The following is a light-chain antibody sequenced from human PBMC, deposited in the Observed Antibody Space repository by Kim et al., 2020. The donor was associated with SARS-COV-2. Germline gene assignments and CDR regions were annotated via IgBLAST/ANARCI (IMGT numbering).Light chain of an antibody. CDR2: DVS. V-gene: IGLV2-14*04. J-gene: IGLJ3*02. CDR1: SSDVGGYEY. CDR3: SSYTSSSTWV. Sequence: GQSITISCTGTSSDVGGYEYVSWYQQHPGKAPKLMIYDVSKRPSGVSNRFSGSKSGNTAFLTISGLQAEDETDYYCSSYTSSSTWVFGGGTKLTVL.